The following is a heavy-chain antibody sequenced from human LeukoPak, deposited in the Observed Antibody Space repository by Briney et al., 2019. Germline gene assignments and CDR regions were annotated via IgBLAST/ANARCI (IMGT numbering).Heavy chain of an antibody. V-gene: IGHV4-34*01. CDR3: ARGGGSYRYYFDY. D-gene: IGHD1-26*01. Sequence: PSETLSLTCAVHGGSFSGYYWSWIRQPPGKGLEWIGEINHSGSTNYNPSLKSRVTISVDTSKNQFSLKLSSVTAADTAVYYCARGGGSYRYYFDYWGQGTLVTVSS. J-gene: IGHJ4*02. CDR2: INHSGST. CDR1: GGSFSGYY.